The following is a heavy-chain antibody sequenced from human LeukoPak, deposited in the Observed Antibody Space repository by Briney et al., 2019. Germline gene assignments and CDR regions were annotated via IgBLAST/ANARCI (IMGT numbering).Heavy chain of an antibody. J-gene: IGHJ4*02. CDR1: GFTFSNYE. Sequence: GGSLRLSCAASGFTFSNYEMKWVRQAPGQGLEWVSYVSGSGSTMYYADSVKGRFTISRDNAKKSLYLQMNSLRAEDTAVYYCARVIRYYYFDYWGQGTLVTVSS. V-gene: IGHV3-48*03. CDR2: VSGSGSTM. D-gene: IGHD3-10*01. CDR3: ARVIRYYYFDY.